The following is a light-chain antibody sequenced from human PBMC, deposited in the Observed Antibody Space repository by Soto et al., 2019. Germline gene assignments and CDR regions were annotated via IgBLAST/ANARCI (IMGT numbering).Light chain of an antibody. CDR1: QSVSSSY. CDR2: GAS. V-gene: IGKV3-20*01. J-gene: IGKJ2*01. Sequence: EIVLTQSPGTLSLSPGERATLSCRASQSVSSSYLAWYQQKPRRAPRLLIYGASSRATGIPDRFSGSGSGTDFTLTISRLELEDFAVYYCQQYGSSPPMYTFGQGTKLEIK. CDR3: QQYGSSPPMYT.